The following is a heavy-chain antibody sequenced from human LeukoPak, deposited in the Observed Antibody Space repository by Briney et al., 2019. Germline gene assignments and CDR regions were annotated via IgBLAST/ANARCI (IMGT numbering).Heavy chain of an antibody. V-gene: IGHV4-61*02. CDR2: IYASGST. J-gene: IGHJ3*02. CDR1: GGSISSRTYS. CDR3: ARAMGVVVTSDAFDI. Sequence: SETLSLTCTVSGGSISSRTYSWNWIRQPAGKGLEWIGRIYASGSTNYNPSLKSRVTISVDTSKNQFSLKLSSVTAADTAVYYCARAMGVVVTSDAFDIWGQGTMVTVSS. D-gene: IGHD3-22*01.